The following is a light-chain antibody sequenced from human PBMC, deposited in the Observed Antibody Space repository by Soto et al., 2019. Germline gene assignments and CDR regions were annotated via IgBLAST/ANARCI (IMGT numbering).Light chain of an antibody. CDR1: QGISNW. CDR3: QQGHSFPLT. V-gene: IGKV1-12*01. J-gene: IGKJ4*01. Sequence: DIQMTQSPSSVSASVGDRVTITVRASQGISNWLAWYQQKPGEAPKLLISAASSLQSGVPSRFSGSGSGTDFTLTINSLQPEDFATYYCQQGHSFPLTFGGGTKVDIK. CDR2: AAS.